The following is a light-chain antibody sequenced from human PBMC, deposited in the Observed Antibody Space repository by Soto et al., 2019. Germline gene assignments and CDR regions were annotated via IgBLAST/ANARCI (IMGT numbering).Light chain of an antibody. J-gene: IGLJ1*01. CDR1: SSDIGSYNY. CDR2: DVS. CDR3: SSYTGSTTPYV. V-gene: IGLV2-14*01. Sequence: QSALTQPASVSGSPGQSITISCTGTSSDIGSYNYVSWYQQHSGKAPKLMIYDVSNRPSGVSNRFSGSKSANTASLTISGLQAEDEADYYCSSYTGSTTPYVFGAGTKVTVL.